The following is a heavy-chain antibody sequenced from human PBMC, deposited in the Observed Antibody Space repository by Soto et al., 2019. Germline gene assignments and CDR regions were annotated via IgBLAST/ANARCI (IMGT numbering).Heavy chain of an antibody. Sequence: QVQLQQWGAGLLKPSETLSLTCAVYGGSFSGYYWSWIRQPPGKGLGWIGEINHSGSTNYNPSLKSRVTISVDTSKNQFSLKLSSVTAADTAVYYCARGGVVVVAAGTYFDYWGQGTLVTVSS. CDR3: ARGGVVVVAAGTYFDY. CDR1: GGSFSGYY. V-gene: IGHV4-34*01. J-gene: IGHJ4*02. D-gene: IGHD2-15*01. CDR2: INHSGST.